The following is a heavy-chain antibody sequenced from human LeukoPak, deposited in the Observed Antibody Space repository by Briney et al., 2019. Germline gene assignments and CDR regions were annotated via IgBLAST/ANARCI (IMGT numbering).Heavy chain of an antibody. V-gene: IGHV1-69*04. CDR3: ARALEPGIAVAGTFDY. Sequence: SVKVSCKASGYTFTSYGISWVRQAPGQGLEWMGRIIPILGIANYAQKFQGRVTITADKSTSTAYMELSSLRSEDTAVYYCARALEPGIAVAGTFDYWGQGTLVTVSS. CDR1: GYTFTSYG. D-gene: IGHD6-19*01. J-gene: IGHJ4*02. CDR2: IIPILGIA.